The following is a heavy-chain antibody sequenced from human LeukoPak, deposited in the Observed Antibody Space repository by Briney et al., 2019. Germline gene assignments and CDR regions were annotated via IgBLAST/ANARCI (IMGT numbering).Heavy chain of an antibody. CDR2: IYYGGTT. D-gene: IGHD4-17*01. CDR3: ARGGATVTDY. J-gene: IGHJ4*02. V-gene: IGHV4-31*03. Sequence: SETLSLTCTVSGGYISDDGYCWSWIRQLPGKGLEWIGHIYYGGTTEYNPSLESRITISVATSKTQFSLKLNSVTAADTAVYYCARGGATVTDYWGQGNLVTVSS. CDR1: GGYISDDGYC.